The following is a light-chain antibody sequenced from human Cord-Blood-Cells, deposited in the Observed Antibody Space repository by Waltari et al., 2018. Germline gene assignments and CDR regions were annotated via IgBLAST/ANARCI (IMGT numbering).Light chain of an antibody. Sequence: QSALTQPASVSGSPGPSITISCTGTSSDVGGYNYVSWYQQHPGKAPKLMIYDVSNRPSGVSNRFSDSKSGNTASLTISGLQAEDEADYYCSSYTSSSTVVFGGGTKLTVL. CDR3: SSYTSSSTVV. CDR2: DVS. CDR1: SSDVGGYNY. J-gene: IGLJ2*01. V-gene: IGLV2-14*01.